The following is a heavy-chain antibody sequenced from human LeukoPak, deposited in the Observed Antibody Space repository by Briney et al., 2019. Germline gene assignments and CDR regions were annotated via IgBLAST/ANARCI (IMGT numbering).Heavy chain of an antibody. CDR1: GGSISSYY. D-gene: IGHD6-13*01. Sequence: KPSETLSLTCTVSGGSISSYYRSWIRQPPGKGLEWIGYIYYSGSTNYNPSLKSRVTISVDTSKNQFSLKLSSVTAADTAVYYCARVSGNSWSAEYFQHWGQGTLVTVSS. CDR3: ARVSGNSWSAEYFQH. V-gene: IGHV4-59*01. CDR2: IYYSGST. J-gene: IGHJ1*01.